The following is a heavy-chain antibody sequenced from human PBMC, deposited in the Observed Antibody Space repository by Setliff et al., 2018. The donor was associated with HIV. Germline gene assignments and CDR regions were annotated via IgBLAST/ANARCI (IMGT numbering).Heavy chain of an antibody. D-gene: IGHD6-19*01. CDR1: GDSFSSGTYY. Sequence: SETLSLTCSVSGDSFSSGTYYWGWIRQPPGKGLEWIGSVYYSGSIDYNPSLKSRVTISMDTAKSQFSLKLTSVTAADTSIYHCARLGTSGWYSYFDYWGQGILVTVSS. J-gene: IGHJ4*02. V-gene: IGHV4-39*01. CDR3: ARLGTSGWYSYFDY. CDR2: VYYSGSI.